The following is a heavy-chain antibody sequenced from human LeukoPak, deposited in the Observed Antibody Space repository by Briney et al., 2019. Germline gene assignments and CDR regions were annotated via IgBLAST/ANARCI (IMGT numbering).Heavy chain of an antibody. CDR3: VRDISGEKSFDY. CDR2: INRDGSTT. V-gene: IGHV3-74*01. D-gene: IGHD3-10*01. J-gene: IGHJ4*02. CDR1: GFTFSNSW. Sequence: GGSLRLSCAASGFTFSNSWMHWVRQAPGKGLVWVSRINRDGSTTSYADSVKGRFTISRDNAKNTLYLQMNSLRAEDTAVYYCVRDISGEKSFDYWGQGTLVTVSS.